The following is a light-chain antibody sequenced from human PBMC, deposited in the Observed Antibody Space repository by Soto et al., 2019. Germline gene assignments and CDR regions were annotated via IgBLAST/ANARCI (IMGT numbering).Light chain of an antibody. CDR1: QDISNY. CDR2: DAS. V-gene: IGKV1-33*01. CDR3: QKLHRSPLT. Sequence: DIQMTQSPSSLSASVGDRVTLTCQASQDISNYLNWYQQKPGKAPKLLIYDASNLETGVPSRFSGSGSGTDFTLTISSLQPEDFATYYCQKLHRSPLTFGQGTRLEIK. J-gene: IGKJ5*01.